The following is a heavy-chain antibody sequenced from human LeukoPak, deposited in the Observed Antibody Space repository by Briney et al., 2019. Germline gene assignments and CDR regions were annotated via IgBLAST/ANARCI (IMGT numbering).Heavy chain of an antibody. J-gene: IGHJ5*02. V-gene: IGHV3-33*01. CDR1: GFTFSNYG. Sequence: GGSLRLSCAASGFTFSNYGMHWVRQAPGKGLEWVAVIWSDGSNKYYADSVRGRFTISRDNSKNTLYLQMNSLRAEDTAVYYCARVTMVAAASYNWFVPWGQGTLVTVSS. D-gene: IGHD2-15*01. CDR3: ARVTMVAAASYNWFVP. CDR2: IWSDGSNK.